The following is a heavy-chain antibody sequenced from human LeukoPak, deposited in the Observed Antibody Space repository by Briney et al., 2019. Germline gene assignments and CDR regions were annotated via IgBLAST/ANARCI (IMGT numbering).Heavy chain of an antibody. CDR3: ASEHIVEATTSDY. V-gene: IGHV3-48*03. J-gene: IGHJ4*02. D-gene: IGHD1-26*01. CDR1: GFTFSSYE. CDR2: ISTSGSTI. Sequence: GGSLRLSCAASGFTFSSYEMNWVRQAPGQGLEWVSYISTSGSTIYYADSVKGRFTISRDNAKNSLYLQMNSLRAEDTAVYDCASEHIVEATTSDYWGQGTLVTVSS.